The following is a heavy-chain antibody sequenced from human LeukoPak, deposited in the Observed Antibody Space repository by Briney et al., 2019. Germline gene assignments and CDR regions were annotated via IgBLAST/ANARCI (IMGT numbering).Heavy chain of an antibody. J-gene: IGHJ4*02. CDR3: ATHQRYGDLES. CDR2: INHSGST. Sequence: SETLSLTCAVYGGSFSVYYWSWIRQPPGKGLEWIGEINHSGSTNYNPSLKSRVTISVDTSKNQFSLKLSSVTAADTAVYYCATHQRYGDLESWGQGTLVTVSS. D-gene: IGHD4-17*01. CDR1: GGSFSVYY. V-gene: IGHV4-34*01.